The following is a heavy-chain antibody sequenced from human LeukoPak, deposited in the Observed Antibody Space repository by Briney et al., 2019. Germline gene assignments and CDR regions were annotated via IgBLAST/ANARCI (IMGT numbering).Heavy chain of an antibody. CDR1: GFNFNTYW. D-gene: IGHD1-20*01. Sequence: PGGSLRLSCAASGFNFNTYWMSWVRQAPGKGLEWVANIMHDGSEKYYVDSVRGRFTISRENTENSLYLQMNSLGAEDTAVYYCVRDLTGGDDYFDFWGQGTLVTVSS. V-gene: IGHV3-7*01. CDR2: IMHDGSEK. CDR3: VRDLTGGDDYFDF. J-gene: IGHJ4*02.